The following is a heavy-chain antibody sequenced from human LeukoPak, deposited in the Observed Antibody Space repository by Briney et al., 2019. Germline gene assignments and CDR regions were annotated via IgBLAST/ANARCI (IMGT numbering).Heavy chain of an antibody. J-gene: IGHJ3*02. CDR2: INPRSGGT. CDR1: GYTFTDYY. V-gene: IGHV1-2*02. D-gene: IGHD3-22*01. CDR3: ARAGVWDYSDSSGYHNAAFDI. Sequence: ASVRVSYKASGYTFTDYYMHWVRQAPGQGREGMGWINPRSGGTNYTQKFQGRDTVTRDTDMSTAYMELRGVRWGERAVYYCARAGVWDYSDSSGYHNAAFDIWGQGTMVTVSS.